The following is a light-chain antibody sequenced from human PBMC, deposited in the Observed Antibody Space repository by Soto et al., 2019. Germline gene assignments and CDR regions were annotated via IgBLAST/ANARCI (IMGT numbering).Light chain of an antibody. CDR1: QGISSA. V-gene: IGKV1-13*02. CDR2: DAS. Sequence: AIQLTQSPSSLSASVGDRVSITCRASQGISSALAWYQHKPGKAPKILIYDASSLQSGVPSRFSGSKSGTECTLTISSLQPEDFATYYCQQLKTHPFTFGQGTRLEIK. J-gene: IGKJ5*01. CDR3: QQLKTHPFT.